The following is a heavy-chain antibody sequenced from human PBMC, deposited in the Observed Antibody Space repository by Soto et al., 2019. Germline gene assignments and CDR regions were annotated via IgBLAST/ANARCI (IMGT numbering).Heavy chain of an antibody. CDR2: LIPLFGTT. D-gene: IGHD7-27*01. CDR1: GGTFSGHA. Sequence: QVQLVQSGAEVKKPGSSVKVSCEASGGTFSGHAISWVRQAPGQGPEWMGGLIPLFGTTQHAQNFQGSLTITADKSTSTAYMQLTSLRFDDTAIYCCARGPNWGYRFDSWGQGTLVTVSS. J-gene: IGHJ4*02. CDR3: ARGPNWGYRFDS. V-gene: IGHV1-69*06.